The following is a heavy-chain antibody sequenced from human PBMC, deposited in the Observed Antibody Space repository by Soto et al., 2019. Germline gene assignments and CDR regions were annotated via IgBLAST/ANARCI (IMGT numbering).Heavy chain of an antibody. D-gene: IGHD2-2*01. CDR3: ARGIGYCSSINCYSSRRLRFDS. CDR2: VNHNGTT. V-gene: IGHV4-34*01. CDR1: GGSFSGYY. Sequence: QVQLQQRGAGLLKPSETLSLTCAVYGGSFSGYYWTWIRQSPEKGLEWIGEVNHNGTTYYNPSLKTRVTISVHTPKNQFSLKMSSVTAADTAVYYCARGIGYCSSINCYSSRRLRFDSWGQRTLVTVSS. J-gene: IGHJ4*02.